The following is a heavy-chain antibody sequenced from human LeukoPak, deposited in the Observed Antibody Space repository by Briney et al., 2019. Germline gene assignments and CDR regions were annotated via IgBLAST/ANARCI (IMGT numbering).Heavy chain of an antibody. Sequence: GGSLRLSCAASGFSLSSYGMTWVRQAPGKGLEWVSYISSSGSTIYYADSVKGRFTISRDNAKNSLYLQMNSLRAEDTAVYYCAELGITMIGGVWGKGTTVTISS. J-gene: IGHJ6*04. CDR2: ISSSGSTI. CDR1: GFSLSSYG. V-gene: IGHV3-48*04. D-gene: IGHD3-10*02. CDR3: AELGITMIGGV.